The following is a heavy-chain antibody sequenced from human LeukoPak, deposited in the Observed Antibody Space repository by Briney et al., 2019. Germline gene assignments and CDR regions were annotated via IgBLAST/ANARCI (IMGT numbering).Heavy chain of an antibody. V-gene: IGHV5-51*01. CDR1: GYTFTRHW. D-gene: IGHD6-6*01. CDR3: ARLSSSSEENYFDY. CDR2: LYPGDSDT. Sequence: GESLKISCKGSGYTFTRHWIGWVRQMPGKGLEWMGILYPGDSDTRYSPSFQGQVTISADKSISTAHLQWSSLEASDTAMYYCARLSSSSEENYFDYWGQGTQVTASS. J-gene: IGHJ4*02.